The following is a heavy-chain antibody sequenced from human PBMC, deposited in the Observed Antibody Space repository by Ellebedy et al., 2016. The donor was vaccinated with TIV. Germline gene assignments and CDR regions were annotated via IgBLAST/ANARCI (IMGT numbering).Heavy chain of an antibody. V-gene: IGHV4-59*08. CDR3: ARRYSGSSYHYFDY. Sequence: MPSETLSLTCTVSGGSISSNYWDWIRQPPGKGLEWIAYIYNSVITHYNPSLKRRVTMSVDTSKRQLSLKLRPVTAADTAVYYCARRYSGSSYHYFDYWGQGTLVIVSS. CDR2: IYNSVIT. D-gene: IGHD1-26*01. J-gene: IGHJ4*02. CDR1: GGSISSNY.